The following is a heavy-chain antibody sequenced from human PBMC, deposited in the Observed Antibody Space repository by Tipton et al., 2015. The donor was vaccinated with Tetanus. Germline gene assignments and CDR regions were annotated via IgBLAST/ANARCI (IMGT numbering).Heavy chain of an antibody. CDR1: GASIRSGGFF. V-gene: IGHV4-31*03. CDR3: ARGLPREPFYFDY. J-gene: IGHJ4*02. CDR2: IYYSGDT. D-gene: IGHD1-26*01. Sequence: TLSLTCTVSGASIRSGGFFWNWVRQHPGKGLEWIGYIYYSGDTYINPSLKSRVTMSVDTSKNHFSLTLTSVTAADTAVYYCARGLPREPFYFDYWGQGKQVSVSS.